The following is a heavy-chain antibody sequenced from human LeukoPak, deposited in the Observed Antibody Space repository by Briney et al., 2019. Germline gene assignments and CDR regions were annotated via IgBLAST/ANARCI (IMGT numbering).Heavy chain of an antibody. Sequence: SETLSLTCTVSGGSISSYYWSWIRQPPGKGLEWIGYIYYSGSTNYNPSLKSRVTILVDTSKNQFSLKLSSVTAADTAVYYCARDGYCSSTSCRHDAFDIWGQGTMVTVSS. CDR3: ARDGYCSSTSCRHDAFDI. CDR1: GGSISSYY. CDR2: IYYSGST. V-gene: IGHV4-59*01. D-gene: IGHD2-2*03. J-gene: IGHJ3*02.